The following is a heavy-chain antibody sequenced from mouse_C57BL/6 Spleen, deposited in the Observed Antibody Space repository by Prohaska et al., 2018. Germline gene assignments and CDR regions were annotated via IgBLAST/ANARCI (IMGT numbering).Heavy chain of an antibody. CDR1: GFTFSGFW. J-gene: IGHJ1*03. CDR2: INSDCSAI. CDR3: RRYGSYGYFDV. D-gene: IGHD1-1*02. Sequence: EVQLLETGGGLVQPGGSRGLSCEGSGFTFSGFWMSWVRQTPGKTLEWIGDINSDCSAIKDEPSIKDRFTIFRDNDKSTLYLQMSNVRSEDTATYFCRRYGSYGYFDVWGTGTTVTVSS. V-gene: IGHV11-2*01.